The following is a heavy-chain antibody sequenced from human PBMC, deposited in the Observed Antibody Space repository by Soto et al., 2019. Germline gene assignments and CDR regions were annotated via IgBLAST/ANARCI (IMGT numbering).Heavy chain of an antibody. V-gene: IGHV3-33*01. CDR3: ARDGSQCSGGSCYRGGMDV. CDR1: GFTFSSYG. CDR2: IWYDGSNK. D-gene: IGHD2-15*01. J-gene: IGHJ6*02. Sequence: GGSLRLSCAASGFTFSSYGMHWVRQAPGKGLEWVAVIWYDGSNKYYADSVKGRFTISRDNSKNTLYLQMNSLRAEDTAVYYCARDGSQCSGGSCYRGGMDVWGQGTTVTVSS.